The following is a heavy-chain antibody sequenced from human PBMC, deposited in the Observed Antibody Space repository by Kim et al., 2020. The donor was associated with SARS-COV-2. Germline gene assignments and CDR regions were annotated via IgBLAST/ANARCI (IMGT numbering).Heavy chain of an antibody. CDR1: GYTFTTYA. CDR3: ARGLDYDFWSGYQQGNYYFYCGMDV. J-gene: IGHJ6*02. Sequence: ASVKVSCKASGYTFTTYAMNWVRQAPGQRLEWMGWINTNTGNPTYAQGFTGRFVFSLDTSVSTAYLQISSLKAEDTAVYYCARGLDYDFWSGYQQGNYYFYCGMDVWGQGTTVTVSS. V-gene: IGHV7-4-1*02. CDR2: INTNTGNP. D-gene: IGHD3-3*01.